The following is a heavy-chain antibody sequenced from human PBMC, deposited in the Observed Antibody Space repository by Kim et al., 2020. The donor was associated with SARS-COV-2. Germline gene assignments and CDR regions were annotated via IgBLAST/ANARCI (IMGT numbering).Heavy chain of an antibody. Sequence: SETLSLTCTVSGGSISSSSYYWGGIRQPPGKGLEWIGSIYYSGSTYYNPSLKSRVTISVDTSKNQFSLKLSSVTAADTAVYYCATWRTRYSSGWSTPDAFDIWGQGTMVTVSS. CDR3: ATWRTRYSSGWSTPDAFDI. J-gene: IGHJ3*02. CDR1: GGSISSSSYY. CDR2: IYYSGST. V-gene: IGHV4-39*01. D-gene: IGHD6-19*01.